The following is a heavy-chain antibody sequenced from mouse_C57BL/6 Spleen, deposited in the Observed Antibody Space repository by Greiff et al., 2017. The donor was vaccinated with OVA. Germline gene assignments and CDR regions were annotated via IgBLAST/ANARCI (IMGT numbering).Heavy chain of an antibody. V-gene: IGHV5-4*01. CDR3: ARDIPGAMDY. J-gene: IGHJ4*01. CDR1: GFTFSSYA. CDR2: ISDGGSYT. D-gene: IGHD3-1*01. Sequence: EVKLVESGGGLVKPGGSLKLSRAASGFTFSSYAMSWVRQTPEKRLEWVATISDGGSYTYYPDNVKGRFTISRDNAKNNLYLQMSHLKSEDTAMYYCARDIPGAMDYWGQGTSVTVSS.